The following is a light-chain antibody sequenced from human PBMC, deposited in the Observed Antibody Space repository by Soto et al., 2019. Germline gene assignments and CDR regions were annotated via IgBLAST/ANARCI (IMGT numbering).Light chain of an antibody. V-gene: IGKV3-20*01. Sequence: EIVMTQSPATLSVSPGERATLSCRASQSVSSNLAWYQQKPGQAPRLLIYGTSNRAAGIPDRFSGSGSGTDFTLTISSLDPEDFAVYYCQQYGGSRWTFGQGTKVDIK. CDR3: QQYGGSRWT. CDR2: GTS. J-gene: IGKJ1*01. CDR1: QSVSSN.